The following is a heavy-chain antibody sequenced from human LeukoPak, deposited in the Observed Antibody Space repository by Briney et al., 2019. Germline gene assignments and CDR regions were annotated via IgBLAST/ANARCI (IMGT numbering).Heavy chain of an antibody. CDR1: GFTFSSYG. J-gene: IGHJ4*02. CDR3: ARMGYYYDSSGYYYYGYFDY. V-gene: IGHV3-30*02. D-gene: IGHD3-22*01. CDR2: IRYDGSNK. Sequence: GGSLRLSCAASGFTFSSYGMHWVRQAPGKGLEWVAFIRYDGSNKYYADSVKGRFTISRDNSKNTLYLQMNSLRAEDTAVYYCARMGYYYDSSGYYYYGYFDYWGQGTLVTVSS.